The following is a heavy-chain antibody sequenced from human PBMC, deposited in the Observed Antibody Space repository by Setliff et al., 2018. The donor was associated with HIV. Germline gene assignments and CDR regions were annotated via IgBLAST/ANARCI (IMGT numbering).Heavy chain of an antibody. CDR1: GFTFINYY. Sequence: PGGSLRLSSAASGFTFINYYMAWVRQRPGKGLEWVANINLDGSGTHYVDSVKGRFTISRDNAKNSLYLRLNSLRVDDTAVYCCVRDSARPGGITPPWGQGTLVTVSS. J-gene: IGHJ5*02. V-gene: IGHV3-7*03. D-gene: IGHD3-16*01. CDR3: VRDSARPGGITPP. CDR2: INLDGSGT.